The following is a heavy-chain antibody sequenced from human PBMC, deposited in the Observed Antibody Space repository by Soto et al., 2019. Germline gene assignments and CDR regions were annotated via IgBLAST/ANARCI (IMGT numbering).Heavy chain of an antibody. Sequence: GGSLRLSCAASGFTFSSYGMHWVRQAQGKGLEWVTFISYDGNNKYYADSVKGRVTVSRDNSKNTQYLQMNSLRAEDTAVYFCAKALGELSPESFDYWGRGTLVTVSS. D-gene: IGHD3-16*02. CDR1: GFTFSSYG. CDR2: ISYDGNNK. V-gene: IGHV3-30*18. J-gene: IGHJ4*02. CDR3: AKALGELSPESFDY.